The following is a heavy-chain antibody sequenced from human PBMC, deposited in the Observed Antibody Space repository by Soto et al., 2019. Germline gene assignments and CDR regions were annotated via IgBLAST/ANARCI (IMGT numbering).Heavy chain of an antibody. J-gene: IGHJ4*02. CDR1: GFTFSSYA. Sequence: GGSLRLSCAASGFTFSSYAMSWVRQAPGKGLEWVSAISGSGGSTYYADSVKGRFTISRDNSKTTLYLQMNSLRAEDTDVYYCAKSARDYYDSSGYYYDYWGQGTLVTVSS. V-gene: IGHV3-23*01. CDR3: AKSARDYYDSSGYYYDY. D-gene: IGHD3-22*01. CDR2: ISGSGGST.